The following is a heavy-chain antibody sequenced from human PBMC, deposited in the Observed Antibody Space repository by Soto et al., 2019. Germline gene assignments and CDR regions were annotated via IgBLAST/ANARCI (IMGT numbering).Heavy chain of an antibody. J-gene: IGHJ6*02. CDR3: SRALGYDFWSGYPDYYYYGMDV. CDR2: IIPVFGTA. D-gene: IGHD3-3*01. Sequence: SVKVSCKASGGTFSSYAISWVRQAPGQGLEWMGGIIPVFGTANYAQKFKGRVTITADESTSTAYMELSSLRSEDTAVYYCSRALGYDFWSGYPDYYYYGMDVWGQGTTVTVSS. CDR1: GGTFSSYA. V-gene: IGHV1-69*13.